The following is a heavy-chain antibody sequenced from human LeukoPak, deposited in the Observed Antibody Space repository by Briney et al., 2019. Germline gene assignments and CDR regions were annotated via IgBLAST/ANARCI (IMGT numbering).Heavy chain of an antibody. Sequence: ASVKVSCKASGYTFTSYGISWVRQAPGQGLEWMGWISAYNGNTNYAQKLQGRVTMTTDTSTSTAYMELRSLRSDDTAVYYCARAPLTLYDSSGYYYSYYFDYWGQGTLVTVSS. CDR1: GYTFTSYG. CDR2: ISAYNGNT. CDR3: ARAPLTLYDSSGYYYSYYFDY. D-gene: IGHD3-22*01. J-gene: IGHJ4*02. V-gene: IGHV1-18*01.